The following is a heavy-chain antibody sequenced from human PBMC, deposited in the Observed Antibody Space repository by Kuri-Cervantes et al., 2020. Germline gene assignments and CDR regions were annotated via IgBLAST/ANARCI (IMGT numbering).Heavy chain of an antibody. CDR1: GFTFSSYS. J-gene: IGHJ6*02. D-gene: IGHD4-17*01. V-gene: IGHV3-48*04. Sequence: GGSLRLSCAASGFTFSSYSMNWVRQAPGKGLYWVSYITSGSSAIYYADSVKGRFTISRDNAKNSLYLQMNSLRAEDTAIYYCARGLRGLHDYDDFGYYYGLDVWGQGTTVTVSS. CDR2: ITSGSSAI. CDR3: ARGLRGLHDYDDFGYYYGLDV.